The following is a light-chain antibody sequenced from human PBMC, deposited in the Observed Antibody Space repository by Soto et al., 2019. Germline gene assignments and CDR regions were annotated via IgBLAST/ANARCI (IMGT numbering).Light chain of an antibody. CDR1: QSISSNY. J-gene: IGKJ3*01. Sequence: EIVLTQSPGTLSLSPGERATISCRASQSISSNYLAWYQQKPGQAPRLLVYGASSRATGIPDRFSGSGSGTDFTLTISRLEPEDFAVYYCQQYGSSRFSFGPGTKVDFK. CDR2: GAS. CDR3: QQYGSSRFS. V-gene: IGKV3-20*01.